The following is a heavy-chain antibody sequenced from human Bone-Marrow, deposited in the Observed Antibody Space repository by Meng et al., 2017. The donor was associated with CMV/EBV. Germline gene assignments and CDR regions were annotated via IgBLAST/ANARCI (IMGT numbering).Heavy chain of an antibody. V-gene: IGHV4-61*01. D-gene: IGHD1-20*01. Sequence: VSGGSVSSGSYYWSWIRQPPGKGLEWIGYIYSSGSINYNPSLKSRVTISVDTSKNQFSLKLSSVTAADTAVYYCARSMINWNYFDYWGQGTLVTVSS. CDR2: IYSSGSI. CDR1: GGSVSSGSYY. J-gene: IGHJ4*02. CDR3: ARSMINWNYFDY.